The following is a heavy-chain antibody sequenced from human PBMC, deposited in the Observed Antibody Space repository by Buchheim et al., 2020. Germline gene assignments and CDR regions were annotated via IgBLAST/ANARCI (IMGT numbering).Heavy chain of an antibody. CDR1: GFTFSSYA. Sequence: EVQLLESGGGLVQPGGSLRLSCAASGFTFSSYAMSWVRQAPGKGLEWVSAISGSGGSTYYADSVKGRVTISRDNSQNTLYLQMNSLRAEDTAVYYCAKLIWVRGVTSRNFDYWGQGTL. J-gene: IGHJ4*02. V-gene: IGHV3-23*01. CDR3: AKLIWVRGVTSRNFDY. D-gene: IGHD3-10*01. CDR2: ISGSGGST.